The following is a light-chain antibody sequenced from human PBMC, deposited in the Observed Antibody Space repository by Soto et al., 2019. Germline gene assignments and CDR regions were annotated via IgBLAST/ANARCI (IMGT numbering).Light chain of an antibody. Sequence: QSVLTQPPSASGSPGQSVTISCTGTSSDVGGYNYVSWYQQHPGKAPKLMIYEVSKRPSGVPDRFSGSKSGNTASLTVSGLHAEDEADYYCSSYAGSNNLGVFGGGTKLTVL. CDR2: EVS. J-gene: IGLJ3*02. CDR1: SSDVGGYNY. V-gene: IGLV2-8*01. CDR3: SSYAGSNNLGV.